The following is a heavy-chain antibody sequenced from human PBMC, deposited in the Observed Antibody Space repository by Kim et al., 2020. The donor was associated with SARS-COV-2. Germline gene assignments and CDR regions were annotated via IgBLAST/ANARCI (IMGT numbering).Heavy chain of an antibody. CDR1: GGSISSSNW. Sequence: SETLSLTCAVSGGSISSSNWWSWVRQPPGKGLEWIGEIYHSGSTNYNPSLKSRVTISVDKSKNQFSLKLSSVTAADTAVYYCAREEGYCSSTSCYFLYYYYGMDVWGQGTTVTVSS. CDR2: IYHSGST. J-gene: IGHJ6*02. CDR3: AREEGYCSSTSCYFLYYYYGMDV. D-gene: IGHD2-2*01. V-gene: IGHV4-4*02.